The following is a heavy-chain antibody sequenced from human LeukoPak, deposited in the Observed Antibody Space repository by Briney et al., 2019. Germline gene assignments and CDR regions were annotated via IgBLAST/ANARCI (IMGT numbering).Heavy chain of an antibody. CDR2: IKQDGSEK. J-gene: IGHJ4*02. CDR3: ARVRPGSVPEEYYLDY. Sequence: PGGSLRLSCAASGFTFSSYWMSWVRQAPGKGLEWVANIKQDGSEKYYVDSVKGRFTISRDNAKNSLYLQMNSLRAEDTAVYYCARVRPGSVPEEYYLDYWGQGTLVTVSS. V-gene: IGHV3-7*01. D-gene: IGHD1-1*01. CDR1: GFTFSSYW.